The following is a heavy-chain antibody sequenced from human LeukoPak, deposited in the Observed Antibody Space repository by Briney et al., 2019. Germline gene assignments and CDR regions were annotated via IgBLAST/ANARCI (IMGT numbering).Heavy chain of an antibody. J-gene: IGHJ4*02. CDR3: ARGPQGRIAAAGTASDY. CDR1: GYTFTSYY. D-gene: IGHD6-13*01. CDR2: INPSGGST. Sequence: GASVKVSCKASGYTFTSYYMHWVRQAPGQGLEWMGIINPSGGSTSCAQKFQGRVTMTRDTSTSTVYMELSSLRSEDTAVYYCARGPQGRIAAAGTASDYWGQGTLVTVSS. V-gene: IGHV1-46*01.